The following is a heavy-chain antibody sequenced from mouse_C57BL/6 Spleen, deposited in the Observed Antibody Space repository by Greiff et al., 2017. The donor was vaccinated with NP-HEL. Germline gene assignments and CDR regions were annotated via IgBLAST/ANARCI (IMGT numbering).Heavy chain of an antibody. CDR2: ISYDGSN. V-gene: IGHV3-6*01. Sequence: EVKLMESGPGLVKPSQSLSLTCSVTGYSITSGYYWNWIRQFPGNKLEWMGYISYDGSNNYNPSLKNRISITRDTSKNQFFLKLNSVTTEDTATYYCAREGADGSDYWGQGTTLTVSS. CDR1: GYSITSGYY. J-gene: IGHJ2*01. CDR3: AREGADGSDY. D-gene: IGHD2-3*01.